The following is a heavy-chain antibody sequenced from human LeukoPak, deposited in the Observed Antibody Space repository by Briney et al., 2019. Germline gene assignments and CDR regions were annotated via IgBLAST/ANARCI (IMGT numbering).Heavy chain of an antibody. CDR3: ARQTGVGFDP. CDR1: GDSIRSSSYY. J-gene: IGHJ5*02. D-gene: IGHD2-15*01. Sequence: KPSETLSLTCTVSGDSIRSSSYYWGWIRQPPGKGLEWIGNIYNSGRTSYSPSLKSRLTISVDTSKNHFSLKLSSVTAADTAKYYCARQTGVGFDPWGQGTLVTVSS. CDR2: IYNSGRT. V-gene: IGHV4-61*05.